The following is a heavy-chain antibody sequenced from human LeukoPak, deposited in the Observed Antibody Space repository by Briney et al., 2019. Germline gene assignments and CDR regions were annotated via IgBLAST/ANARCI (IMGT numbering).Heavy chain of an antibody. V-gene: IGHV3-7*05. CDR1: VFTCSSYW. J-gene: IGHJ4*02. CDR2: INQDGSEK. CDR3: ARATARDY. Sequence: GGSLRLSCAASVFTCSSYWMSWVRQAPGKGLEWVANINQDGSEKYYVDSVKGRFTISRDNAKNSLYLQMNSLRTEDTAVYYCARATARDYWGQGTLVTVSS.